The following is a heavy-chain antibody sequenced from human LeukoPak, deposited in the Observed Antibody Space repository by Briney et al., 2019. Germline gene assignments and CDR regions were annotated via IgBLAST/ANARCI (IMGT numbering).Heavy chain of an antibody. J-gene: IGHJ4*02. CDR3: ARDADDYGYFDY. V-gene: IGHV4-31*03. CDR2: IYSSGSA. D-gene: IGHD4-17*01. CDR1: GGSISSVASY. Sequence: PSQTLSLTCTVSGGSISSVASYWSWIRQHPGKGLEWIGYIYSSGSAFCNPSLKSRVTISVDTSKNQFSLNLSSVTAADTAVYYCARDADDYGYFDYWGQGTLVTVSS.